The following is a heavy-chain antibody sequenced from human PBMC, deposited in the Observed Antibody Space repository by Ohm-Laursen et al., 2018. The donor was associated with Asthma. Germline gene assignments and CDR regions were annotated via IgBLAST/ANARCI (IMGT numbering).Heavy chain of an antibody. CDR2: ISYDGSNK. Sequence: SLRLSCAASGFTFSSFGMHWVRQAPVKGLEWVAVISYDGSNKYYADSVKGRFTISRDNSKNTLYLQMNSLRAEDTAVYYCAKDLYSSPLNYYYGMDVWGQGTTVTVSS. CDR1: GFTFSSFG. CDR3: AKDLYSSPLNYYYGMDV. D-gene: IGHD6-13*01. J-gene: IGHJ6*02. V-gene: IGHV3-30*18.